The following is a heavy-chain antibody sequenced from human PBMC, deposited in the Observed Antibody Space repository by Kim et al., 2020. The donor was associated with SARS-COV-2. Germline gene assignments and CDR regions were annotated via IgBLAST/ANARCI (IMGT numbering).Heavy chain of an antibody. CDR3: TGDYDAHYYYYYGMDV. Sequence: GGSLRLSCTASGFTFGDYAMSWVRQAPGKGLEWVGFIRSKAYGGTTEYAASVKGRFTISRDDSKSIAYLQMNSLKTEDTAVYYCTGDYDAHYYYYYGMDVWGQGTTVTVSS. CDR1: GFTFGDYA. CDR2: IRSKAYGGTT. D-gene: IGHD4-17*01. V-gene: IGHV3-49*04. J-gene: IGHJ6*02.